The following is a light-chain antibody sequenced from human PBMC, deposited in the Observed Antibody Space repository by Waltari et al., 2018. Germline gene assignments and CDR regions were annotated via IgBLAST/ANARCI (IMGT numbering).Light chain of an antibody. CDR3: SSYTTSNIII. CDR2: DVN. V-gene: IGLV2-14*03. CDR1: SSDIGGYNY. Sequence: QSALTQPASVSGSPGESLTISCTGTSSDIGGYNYVSRYQQHPGKAPELMIYDVNYRPSGVSNRFSGSKSGSPASRTISGLQAEDEADYYCSSYTTSNIIIFGGGTKLSVL. J-gene: IGLJ2*01.